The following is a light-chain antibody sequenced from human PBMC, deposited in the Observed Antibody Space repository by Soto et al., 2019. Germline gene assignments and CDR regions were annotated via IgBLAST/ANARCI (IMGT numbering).Light chain of an antibody. J-gene: IGLJ2*01. Sequence: QSVLTQPASVSGSPGQSITIFCTGTSSDVGAYNFVSWYQQHPGKVPKLMIYDVNNRPSGVSNRFSGSKSGNTASLTISGLQAEDEAHYYCNSYTGSSTLVFGGGTKLTVL. CDR3: NSYTGSSTLV. V-gene: IGLV2-14*03. CDR2: DVN. CDR1: SSDVGAYNF.